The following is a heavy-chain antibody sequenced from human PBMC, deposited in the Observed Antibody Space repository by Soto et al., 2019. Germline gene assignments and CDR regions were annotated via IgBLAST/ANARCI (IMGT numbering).Heavy chain of an antibody. CDR1: GGTFSSYA. CDR3: ARNRIVLMVYAIRGFDP. CDR2: IIPIFGTA. Sequence: GASLKVSCKASGGTFSSYAISWVRQAPGQGLEWMGGIIPIFGTANYAQKFQGRVTITADESTSTAYMELSSLRSEDTAVYYCARNRIVLMVYAIRGFDPWGQGTLVTVSS. V-gene: IGHV1-69*13. D-gene: IGHD2-8*01. J-gene: IGHJ5*02.